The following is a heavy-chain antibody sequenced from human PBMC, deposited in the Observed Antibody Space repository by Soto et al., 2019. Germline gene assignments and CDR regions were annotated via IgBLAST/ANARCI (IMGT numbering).Heavy chain of an antibody. D-gene: IGHD3-22*01. CDR3: AKDAVYYDSSGYPDY. CDR1: GFTFSSYG. V-gene: IGHV3-30*18. J-gene: IGHJ4*02. Sequence: GGSLRLSCAASGFTFSSYGMHWVRQAPGKGLEWVAVISYDGSNKYYADSVKGRFTISRDNSKNTLYLQMNSLRAEDTAVYYCAKDAVYYDSSGYPDYWGQGTLVTVSS. CDR2: ISYDGSNK.